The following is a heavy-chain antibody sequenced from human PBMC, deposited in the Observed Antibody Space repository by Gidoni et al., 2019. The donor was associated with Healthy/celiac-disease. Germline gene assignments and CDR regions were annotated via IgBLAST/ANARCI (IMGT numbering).Heavy chain of an antibody. CDR1: GGSFSGYY. J-gene: IGHJ4*02. CDR2: INHSGST. D-gene: IGHD1-26*01. CDR3: ARAWYSGSYCTN. V-gene: IGHV4-34*01. Sequence: QVQLQQWGAGLLKPSETLSLTCAVYGGSFSGYYWSWIRQPPGKGLEWIGEINHSGSTNYNPSLKSRVTISVDTSKNQFSLKLSSVTAADTAVYYCARAWYSGSYCTNWGQGTLVTVSS.